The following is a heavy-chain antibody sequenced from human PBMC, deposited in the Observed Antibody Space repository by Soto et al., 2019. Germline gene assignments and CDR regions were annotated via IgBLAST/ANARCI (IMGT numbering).Heavy chain of an antibody. CDR3: ARGYDFWSGYYDCYYYYGMDV. CDR1: GGSISSGDYY. Sequence: KASETLSLTCTVSGGSISSGDYYWSWIRQPPGKGLEWIGYIYYSGSTYYNPSLKSRVTISVDTSKNQFSLKLSSVTAADTAVYYCARGYDFWSGYYDCYYYYGMDVWGQGTTVTVSS. D-gene: IGHD3-3*01. CDR2: IYYSGST. V-gene: IGHV4-30-4*01. J-gene: IGHJ6*02.